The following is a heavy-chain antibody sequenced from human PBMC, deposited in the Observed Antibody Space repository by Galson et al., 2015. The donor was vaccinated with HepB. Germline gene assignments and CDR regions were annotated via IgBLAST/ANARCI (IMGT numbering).Heavy chain of an antibody. J-gene: IGHJ6*02. CDR1: GFTFSSYG. V-gene: IGHV3-30*18. D-gene: IGHD5-24*01. CDR3: AKLDRDGYKYPRGYYYGMDV. Sequence: SLRLSCAASGFTFSSYGMHWVRQAPGKGLEWVAVISYDGSNKYYADSVKGRFTISRDNSKNTLYLQMNSLRAEDTAVYYCAKLDRDGYKYPRGYYYGMDVWGQGTTVTVSS. CDR2: ISYDGSNK.